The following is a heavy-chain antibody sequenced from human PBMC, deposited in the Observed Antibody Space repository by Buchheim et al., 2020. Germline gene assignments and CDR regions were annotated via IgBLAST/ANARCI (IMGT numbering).Heavy chain of an antibody. CDR3: ARTYTNGAPWAEYFQH. CDR1: GFNFRSYG. D-gene: IGHD2-8*01. Sequence: QVQLVESGGGVVQPGRSLRLSCTASGFNFRSYGMHWVRQAPGKGLEWVAVIWYDGSNSYYADSVKGRFTISRDDSKNTLFLQMNSLRAEDTALYYCARTYTNGAPWAEYFQHWGQGTL. J-gene: IGHJ1*01. CDR2: IWYDGSNS. V-gene: IGHV3-33*01.